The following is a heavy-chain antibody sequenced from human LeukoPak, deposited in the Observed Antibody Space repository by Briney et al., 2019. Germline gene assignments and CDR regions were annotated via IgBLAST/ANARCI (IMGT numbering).Heavy chain of an antibody. CDR3: ARDGATMVQGVIYNWFDP. CDR2: IIPILGIA. V-gene: IGHV1-69*10. Sequence: SVTVSCMASGGTFSSYAISWVRQAPGQGLEWMGGIIPILGIANYAQKFQGRVTITADKSTSTAYMELSSLRSEDTAVYYCARDGATMVQGVIYNWFDPWGQGTLVTVSS. D-gene: IGHD3-10*01. J-gene: IGHJ5*02. CDR1: GGTFSSYA.